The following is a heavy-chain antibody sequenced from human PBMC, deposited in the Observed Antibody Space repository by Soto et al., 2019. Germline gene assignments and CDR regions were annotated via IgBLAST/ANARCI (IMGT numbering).Heavy chain of an antibody. V-gene: IGHV1-46*01. CDR3: ARDRGKSLCYYYYGMDV. CDR1: GYTFTSYY. CDR2: INPSGGST. Sequence: QVQLVQSGAEVKKPGASVKVSCKASGYTFTSYYMHWVRQAPGQGLEWMGIINPSGGSTSYAQKFQGRVTMTRDTSTSTVYMELSSLRSEDTAVYYCARDRGKSLCYYYYGMDVWGQGTTVTVSS. J-gene: IGHJ6*02.